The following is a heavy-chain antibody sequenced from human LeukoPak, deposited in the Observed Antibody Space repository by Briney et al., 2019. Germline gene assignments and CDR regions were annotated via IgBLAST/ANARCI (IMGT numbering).Heavy chain of an antibody. D-gene: IGHD1-1*01. CDR2: ISGSGGST. Sequence: GGSLRLSCAASGFTFSSYAMTWVRQAPGKGLEWVSSISGSGGSTYYADSVKGRFTISRDNSKNTLYLQMYSLRAEDTAVYYCAKVEGASKASVYWGQGALVTVSS. CDR3: AKVEGASKASVY. V-gene: IGHV3-23*01. J-gene: IGHJ4*02. CDR1: GFTFSSYA.